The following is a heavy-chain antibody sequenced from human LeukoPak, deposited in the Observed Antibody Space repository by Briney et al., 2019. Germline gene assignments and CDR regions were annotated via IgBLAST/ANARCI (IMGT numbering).Heavy chain of an antibody. Sequence: GGSLRLSCAASGFTFSSYAMSWVRQAQEKGLEWVSTISGSGGGTYYADSVKGRFTISRDDSKNTLYLQMNSLRAEDTAVYYCVKDLGRYRNNCFDYWGQGTLVTVSS. D-gene: IGHD1-26*01. CDR3: VKDLGRYRNNCFDY. CDR1: GFTFSSYA. CDR2: ISGSGGGT. V-gene: IGHV3-23*01. J-gene: IGHJ4*02.